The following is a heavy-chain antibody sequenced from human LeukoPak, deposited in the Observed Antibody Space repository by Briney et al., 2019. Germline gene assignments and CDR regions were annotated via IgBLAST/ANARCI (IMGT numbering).Heavy chain of an antibody. CDR3: ARSGWDCGGDCYSDYYYYGMDV. CDR1: GGSISSYY. CDR2: IYYSGST. J-gene: IGHJ6*02. V-gene: IGHV4-59*01. Sequence: SETLSLTCTVSGGSISSYYWSWIRQPPGKGLEWIGYIYYSGSTNYNPSLKSRVTISVDTSKNQFSLKLSSVTAADTAVYYCARSGWDCGGDCYSDYYYYGMDVWGQGTTVTVSS. D-gene: IGHD2-21*02.